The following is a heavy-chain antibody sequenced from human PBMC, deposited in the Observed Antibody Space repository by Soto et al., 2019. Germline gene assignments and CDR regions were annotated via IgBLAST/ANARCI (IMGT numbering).Heavy chain of an antibody. CDR3: ARSALVATSKGVVANWFDP. D-gene: IGHD5-12*01. CDR1: GGTFSSYT. CDR2: IIPILGIA. J-gene: IGHJ5*02. V-gene: IGHV1-69*02. Sequence: SVTVSCKASGGTFSSYTISWVRQAPGQGLEWMGRIIPILGIANYAQKFQGRVTITADKSTSTAYMELSSLRSEDTAVYYCARSALVATSKGVVANWFDPWGQGTLVTVSS.